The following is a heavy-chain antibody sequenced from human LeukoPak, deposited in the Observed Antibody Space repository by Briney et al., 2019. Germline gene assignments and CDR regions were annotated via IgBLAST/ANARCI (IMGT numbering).Heavy chain of an antibody. J-gene: IGHJ4*02. CDR2: ISYDGSNK. V-gene: IGHV3-30*18. Sequence: PGGSLRLSCAATGFTFSSYGMHWVRQAPGKGLEWVAVISYDGSNKYYAYSVKGRFTISRDNSKNTLYLQMNSLRAEDTCVYYCAKGSDYPDNWGQGTLVTVSS. CDR3: AKGSDYPDN. CDR1: GFTFSSYG.